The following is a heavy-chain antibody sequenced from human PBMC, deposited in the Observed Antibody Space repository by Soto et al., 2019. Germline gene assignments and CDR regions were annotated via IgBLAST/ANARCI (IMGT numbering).Heavy chain of an antibody. CDR2: IYSGGST. CDR3: ARTSYDILTGYDDVY. Sequence: EVQLVESGGGLVQPGGSLRLSCAASGFTVSSNYMSWVRQAPGKGLEWVSVIYSGGSTYYADSVKGRFTISRDNSKNTLYLQMNSLRAEDTAVYYCARTSYDILTGYDDVYWGQGTLVTVSS. V-gene: IGHV3-66*01. D-gene: IGHD3-9*01. J-gene: IGHJ4*02. CDR1: GFTVSSNY.